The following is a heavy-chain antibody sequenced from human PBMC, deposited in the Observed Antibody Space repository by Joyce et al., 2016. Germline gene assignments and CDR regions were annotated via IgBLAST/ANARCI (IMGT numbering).Heavy chain of an antibody. D-gene: IGHD6-19*01. CDR2: ISYDGKNK. J-gene: IGHJ4*02. CDR1: GFIFSDYA. CDR3: VREGMAVAGRIDY. Sequence: QVQLVESGGGVVQPGRSLRLSCAASGFIFSDYAMHWVRQAPGKGLEWVGVISYDGKNKYYADAVKGRFTISRDNSKNTLELQVNSLRTEDTAVYYCVREGMAVAGRIDYWGQGTLVTVSS. V-gene: IGHV3-30*04.